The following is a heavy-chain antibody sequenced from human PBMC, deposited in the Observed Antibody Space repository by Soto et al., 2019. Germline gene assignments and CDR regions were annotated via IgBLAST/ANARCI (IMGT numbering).Heavy chain of an antibody. D-gene: IGHD1-26*01. Sequence: GGSLRLSCTASGFTFGDYAMSWFRQAPGKGLEWVGFIRSKAYGGTTEYAASVKGRFTISRDDSKSIAYLQMNSLKTEDTAVYYCTRDPFGVGATYYYYYGMDVWGQGTTVTVSS. CDR3: TRDPFGVGATYYYYYGMDV. CDR1: GFTFGDYA. J-gene: IGHJ6*02. CDR2: IRSKAYGGTT. V-gene: IGHV3-49*03.